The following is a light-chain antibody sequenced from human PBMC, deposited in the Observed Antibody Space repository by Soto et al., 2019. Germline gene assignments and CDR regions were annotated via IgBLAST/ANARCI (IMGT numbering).Light chain of an antibody. Sequence: QSALTQPASVSGSPGQEITISCSGTSRDIGAYNLVSWYQQPPGKAPKLLIYEVRNRPSGISYRFSGSKSGTTASLTISSLLPEDEADYYCSAYTSRSTLVFGGGTKLTVL. CDR2: EVR. CDR1: SRDIGAYNL. CDR3: SAYTSRSTLV. J-gene: IGLJ2*01. V-gene: IGLV2-14*01.